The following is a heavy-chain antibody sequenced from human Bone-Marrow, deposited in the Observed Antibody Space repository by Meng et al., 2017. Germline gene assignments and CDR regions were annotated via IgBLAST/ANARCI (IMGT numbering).Heavy chain of an antibody. Sequence: QGPLQESGPGLVKPSQTLSLTCTVSGGSISSGGYYWSWIRQHPGKGLEWIGYIYYSGSTYYNPSLKSRVTISVDTSKNQFSLKLSSVTAADTAVYYCARVAYGRDNRYFDYWGQGTLVTVSS. V-gene: IGHV4-31*03. CDR1: GGSISSGGYY. CDR3: ARVAYGRDNRYFDY. CDR2: IYYSGST. D-gene: IGHD1-14*01. J-gene: IGHJ4*02.